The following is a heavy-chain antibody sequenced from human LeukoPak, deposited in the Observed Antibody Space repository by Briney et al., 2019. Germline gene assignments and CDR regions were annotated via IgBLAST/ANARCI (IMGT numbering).Heavy chain of an antibody. CDR3: ARDVWIRYDFWSGYYRDYYYYYMDV. D-gene: IGHD3-3*01. Sequence: GGSLRLSCAASGFTFSSYAMHWVRQAPGKGLEYVSGISTNGGSTYYADSVKGRFTISRDNSKNTLYLQMGSLRAEDMAVYYCARDVWIRYDFWSGYYRDYYYYYMDVWGKGTTVTVSS. J-gene: IGHJ6*03. CDR2: ISTNGGST. CDR1: GFTFSSYA. V-gene: IGHV3-64*02.